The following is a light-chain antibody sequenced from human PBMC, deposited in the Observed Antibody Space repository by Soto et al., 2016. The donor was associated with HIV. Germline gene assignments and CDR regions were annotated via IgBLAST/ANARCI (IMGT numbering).Light chain of an antibody. CDR3: QVWDSPTDDRV. CDR2: DDT. V-gene: IGLV3-21*03. CDR1: NIGSKS. J-gene: IGLJ1*01. Sequence: SYVLTQSPSVSVAPGKAATITCGGDNIGSKSVHWYQQKPGQAPVLVVYDDTDRPSGIPARFSGSNSGNTATLTISRVEAGDEADYYCQVWDSPTDDRVFGTGTRVTVL.